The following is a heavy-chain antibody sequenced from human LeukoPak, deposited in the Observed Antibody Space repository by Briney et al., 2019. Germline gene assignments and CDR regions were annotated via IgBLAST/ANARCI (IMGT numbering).Heavy chain of an antibody. D-gene: IGHD3-3*01. V-gene: IGHV4-39*07. CDR1: GGSISSSSYY. Sequence: PSETLSLTCTVSGGSISSSSYYWGWIRQPPGKGLEWIGSIYYSGSTYYNPSLKSRVTISVDRSKNQFSLKLSSVTAADTAVYYCARGNYDFWSGDDYWGQGTLVTVSS. CDR2: IYYSGST. CDR3: ARGNYDFWSGDDY. J-gene: IGHJ4*02.